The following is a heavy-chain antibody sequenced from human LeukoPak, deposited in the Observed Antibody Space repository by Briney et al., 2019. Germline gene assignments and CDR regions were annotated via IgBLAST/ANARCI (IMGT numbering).Heavy chain of an antibody. CDR3: AKGHIAVAGTGGY. D-gene: IGHD6-19*01. V-gene: IGHV3-23*01. J-gene: IGHJ4*02. Sequence: GGSLRLSCVASGLTFGSYAMNWVRQAPGKGLGWVSGISGSGGDTYYADSVKGRFTISRDSSKNTLYLQMNSLRAEDTAVYYCAKGHIAVAGTGGYWGQGTLVTVSS. CDR2: ISGSGGDT. CDR1: GLTFGSYA.